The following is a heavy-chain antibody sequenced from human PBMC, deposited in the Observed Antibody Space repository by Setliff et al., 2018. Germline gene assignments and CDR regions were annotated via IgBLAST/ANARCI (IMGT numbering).Heavy chain of an antibody. D-gene: IGHD1-26*01. Sequence: SETLSLTCTVPGGSISDNGYFWGWVRQPPGKGLEWIGNIYFGGNTYFNPSFKSRVTISIDTSNSQFSLKLSSVTAADTAIYYCARDASASDGRNAFDIWGQGTMVTV. CDR1: GGSISDNGYF. CDR3: ARDASASDGRNAFDI. J-gene: IGHJ3*02. CDR2: IYFGGNT. V-gene: IGHV4-39*07.